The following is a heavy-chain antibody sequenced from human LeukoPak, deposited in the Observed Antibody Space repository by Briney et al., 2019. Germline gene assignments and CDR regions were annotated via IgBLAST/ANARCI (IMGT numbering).Heavy chain of an antibody. CDR2: IKHDGAGT. V-gene: IGHV3-7*04. CDR3: VRVFRGWCSDMSHS. CDR1: GFTFSNHW. Sequence: PGGSLRLSCVASGFTFSNHWMYWVRQTEKGLAWVAYIKHDGAGTLYVDSVKGRFTVSRDKAKNSRYLPMNCLRADEAAVYYCVRVFRGWCSDMSHSWGEGTLVTVSS. D-gene: IGHD2-15*01. J-gene: IGHJ4*02.